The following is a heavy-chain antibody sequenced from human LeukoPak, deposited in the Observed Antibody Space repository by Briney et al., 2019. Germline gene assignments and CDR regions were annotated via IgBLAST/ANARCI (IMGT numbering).Heavy chain of an antibody. CDR1: GFTVTTNS. CDR2: IYSGDST. J-gene: IGHJ2*01. D-gene: IGHD6-19*01. V-gene: IGHV3-53*01. Sequence: PGGSLRLSCAASGFTVTTNSMTWVRQAPGKGLEWVSTIYSGDSTYYADSVKGRFTISRDNPKNTLYLQMNRLRAEHTAVYYCASSETYWYFDLWGRGTLVTVSS. CDR3: ASSETYWYFDL.